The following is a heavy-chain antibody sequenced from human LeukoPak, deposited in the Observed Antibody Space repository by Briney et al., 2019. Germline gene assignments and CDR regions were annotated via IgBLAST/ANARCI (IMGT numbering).Heavy chain of an antibody. J-gene: IGHJ6*02. CDR2: IDPSDSYT. Sequence: GESLKISCKGSGYSFTSYWIGWVRQMPGKGLEWMGRIDPSDSYTNNSPSFQGHVTISADKSISTAYLQWSSLKASDTAMYYCARGGPIPDYYDSSGPMDVWGQGTTVTVSS. D-gene: IGHD3-22*01. CDR1: GYSFTSYW. V-gene: IGHV5-10-1*01. CDR3: ARGGPIPDYYDSSGPMDV.